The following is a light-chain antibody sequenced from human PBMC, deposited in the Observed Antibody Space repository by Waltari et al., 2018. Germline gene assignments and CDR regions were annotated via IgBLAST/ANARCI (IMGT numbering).Light chain of an antibody. CDR2: WAS. CDR1: QSILYSGNSKSY. V-gene: IGKV4-1*01. CDR3: QQYYALPRT. J-gene: IGKJ1*01. Sequence: VMTQSPDSLAVSLGERVTINCKSSQSILYSGNSKSYLAWYQHKPGQPPKMLIDWASVRESGVPDRFRGSGAGTDFTLTITSLQAEAVAVYYCQQYYALPRTFGQGTKVEI.